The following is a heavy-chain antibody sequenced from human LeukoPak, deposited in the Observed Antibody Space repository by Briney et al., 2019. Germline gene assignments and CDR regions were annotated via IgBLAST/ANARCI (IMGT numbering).Heavy chain of an antibody. CDR1: GFTFSNYA. CDR2: ISGSVDST. D-gene: IGHD4-17*01. CDR3: AKRANYGDFDC. V-gene: IGHV3-23*01. Sequence: GGSLRLSCAASGFTFSNYAMNWVRQAPGKGLEWVSVISGSVDSTYYADSVKGRFTISRDNSKNTLCLQMNSLRAEDTAVYYCAKRANYGDFDCWGQGTLVTVSS. J-gene: IGHJ4*02.